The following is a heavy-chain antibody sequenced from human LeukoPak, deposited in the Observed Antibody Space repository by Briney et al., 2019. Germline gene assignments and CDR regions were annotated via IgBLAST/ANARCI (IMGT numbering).Heavy chain of an antibody. CDR3: ARDLGGT. V-gene: IGHV3-9*01. CDR1: GFTFDDYA. Sequence: GGSLRLSCAASGFTFDDYAMHWVRQAPGKGLEWVSGISWNSGSIGYADSVKGRFTISRDNAKNSLYLQMNSLRAEDTAVYYCARDLGGTWGQGTLVTVSS. D-gene: IGHD3-16*01. J-gene: IGHJ4*02. CDR2: ISWNSGSI.